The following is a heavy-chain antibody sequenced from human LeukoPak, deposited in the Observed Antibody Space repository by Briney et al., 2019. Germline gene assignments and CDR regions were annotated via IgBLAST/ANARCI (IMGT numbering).Heavy chain of an antibody. V-gene: IGHV3-30*02. J-gene: IGHJ3*01. D-gene: IGHD2-2*01. CDR2: IRNDGDDK. Sequence: GGSLRLSCAASGFAFNTYVMHWVRQAPGKGLEWLAFIRNDGDDKYYVDSVKGRFTISRNNSRNTLYLQTSSLRDDDTAMYYCVKDSRSWAFDFWGQGTLVTVSS. CDR1: GFAFNTYV. CDR3: VKDSRSWAFDF.